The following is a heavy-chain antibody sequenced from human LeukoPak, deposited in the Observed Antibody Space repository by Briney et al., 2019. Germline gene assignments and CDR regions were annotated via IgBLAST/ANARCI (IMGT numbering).Heavy chain of an antibody. J-gene: IGHJ5*02. CDR3: AKGGDSSGYGWRS. CDR1: GFTFSSYA. D-gene: IGHD3-22*01. Sequence: QPGGSLSLSCAASGFTFSSYAMTWVRQAPGKGLEWVSAIGGSGGTTDYADSVRGRFTISRDNSKNTVSLHMSSLRAEDTAVYYCAKGGDSSGYGWRSWGQGTLVSVSS. V-gene: IGHV3-23*01. CDR2: IGGSGGTT.